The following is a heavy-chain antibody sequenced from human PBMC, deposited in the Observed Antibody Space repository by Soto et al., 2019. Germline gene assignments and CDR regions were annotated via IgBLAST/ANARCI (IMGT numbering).Heavy chain of an antibody. D-gene: IGHD2-8*01. V-gene: IGHV1-69*06. Sequence: GASVKVSCKASGYSFTNNDVSWVRQAPGQGLEWMGRIIPISDTTDYARKFQGRVSFSADKATTTAYMELNSLGSDDTALYYCATRKWRGVFDVCGQGTMGTVSS. CDR3: ATRKWRGVFDV. CDR2: IIPISDTT. CDR1: GYSFTNND. J-gene: IGHJ3*01.